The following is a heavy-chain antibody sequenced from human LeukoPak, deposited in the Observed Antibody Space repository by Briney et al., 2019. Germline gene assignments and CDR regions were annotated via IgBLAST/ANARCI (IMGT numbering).Heavy chain of an antibody. CDR2: ISAYNGNT. CDR1: GYTFTSYG. J-gene: IGHJ4*02. Sequence: ASVKVSYKASGYTFTSYGISWVRQAPGQGLEWMGWISAYNGNTNYAQKLQGRVTMTTDTSTSTAYMELRSLRSDDTAVYYCARARRGYSYGYGHFDYWGQGTLVTVSS. CDR3: ARARRGYSYGYGHFDY. D-gene: IGHD5-18*01. V-gene: IGHV1-18*01.